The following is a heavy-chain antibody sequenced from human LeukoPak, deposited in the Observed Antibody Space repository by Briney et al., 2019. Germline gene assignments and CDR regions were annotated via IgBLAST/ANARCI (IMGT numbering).Heavy chain of an antibody. Sequence: PSETLSLTCAVYGGSFSGYYCSWIRQPPGKGLEWIGEINHSGSTNYNPSLKSRVTISVDTSKNQFSLKLSSVTAADTAVYYCARDQGGRDGYNYCFDYWGQGTLVTVSS. D-gene: IGHD5-24*01. J-gene: IGHJ4*02. CDR3: ARDQGGRDGYNYCFDY. CDR2: INHSGST. V-gene: IGHV4-34*01. CDR1: GGSFSGYY.